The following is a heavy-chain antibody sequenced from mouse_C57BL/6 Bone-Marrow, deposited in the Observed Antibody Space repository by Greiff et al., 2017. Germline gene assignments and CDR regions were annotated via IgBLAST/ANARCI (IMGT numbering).Heavy chain of an antibody. D-gene: IGHD5-1*01. CDR2: ISDGGSYT. V-gene: IGHV5-4*03. Sequence: EVMLVESGGGLVKPGGSLKLSCAASGFTFSSYAMSWVRQTPEKRLEWVATISDGGSYTYDPDNVKGRFTISRDNAKNNLYLHMSHLKSEDTAMDYCARKWSTSAWFAYWGQGTLVTVSA. CDR3: ARKWSTSAWFAY. J-gene: IGHJ3*01. CDR1: GFTFSSYA.